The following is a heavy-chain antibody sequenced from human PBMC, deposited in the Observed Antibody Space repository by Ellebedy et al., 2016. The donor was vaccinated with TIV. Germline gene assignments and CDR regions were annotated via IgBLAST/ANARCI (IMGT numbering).Heavy chain of an antibody. D-gene: IGHD5-18*01. CDR1: GFTFSDYY. J-gene: IGHJ6*02. CDR3: AREGDTAMVHGMDV. V-gene: IGHV3-11*01. Sequence: GESLKISCAASGFTFSDYYMSWIRQAPGKGLEWVSYISSSCSTIYYADSVKCRFTISRDHAKNSLYLQRNRLRAEDTAVYYCAREGDTAMVHGMDVWGQGTTVTVSS. CDR2: ISSSCSTI.